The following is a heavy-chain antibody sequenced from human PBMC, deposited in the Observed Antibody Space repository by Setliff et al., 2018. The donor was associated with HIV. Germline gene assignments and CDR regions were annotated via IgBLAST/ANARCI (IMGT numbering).Heavy chain of an antibody. J-gene: IGHJ6*03. V-gene: IGHV4-61*02. D-gene: IGHD3-10*01. CDR3: ARDGPLEGSYRYYYYYMDV. CDR2: IHTSGNT. CDR1: GGSISSGDYY. Sequence: PSETLSLTCTVSGGSISSGDYYWTWIRQPAGKGLQWIGRIHTSGNTNYNPSLKSRVTISVDTSKSQFSLQLSSLTAADTAVYYCARDGPLEGSYRYYYYYMDVWGKGTTVTVSS.